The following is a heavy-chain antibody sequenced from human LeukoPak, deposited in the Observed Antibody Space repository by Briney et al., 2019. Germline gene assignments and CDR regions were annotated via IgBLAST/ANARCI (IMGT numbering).Heavy chain of an antibody. J-gene: IGHJ3*02. D-gene: IGHD3-22*01. CDR1: GFTFSNYN. CDR2: IFTTSSSI. V-gene: IGHV3-48*02. Sequence: GGSLRLSCAASGFTFSNYNMNWVRQAPGKGLEWVSFIFTTSSSIYYTDSVKGRFTISRDNAKNSLFLQMVSLRDEDTAVYYYAREGSDYDSGGRYASDIWGQGTMVTVSS. CDR3: AREGSDYDSGGRYASDI.